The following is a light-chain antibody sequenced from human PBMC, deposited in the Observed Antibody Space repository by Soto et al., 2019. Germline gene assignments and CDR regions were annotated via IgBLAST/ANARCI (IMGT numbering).Light chain of an antibody. CDR3: CSIAAKVEV. CDR2: DVT. J-gene: IGLJ1*01. V-gene: IGLV2-11*01. CDR1: SSDVGAYNY. Sequence: SVLTQPPSVSGSPGQSVTISCTGTSSDVGAYNYVAWYQQHPGKAPKIMIYDVTKRPSGVPDRFSGSKSGNTASLTISGLQPGVEADFYSCSIAAKVEVLGTGTKV.